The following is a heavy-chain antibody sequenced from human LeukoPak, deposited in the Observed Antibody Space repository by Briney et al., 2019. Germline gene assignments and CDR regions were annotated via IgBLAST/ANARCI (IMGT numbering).Heavy chain of an antibody. CDR3: ARTNQPFDY. Sequence: SETLSLTCTVSGGSISSSSYYWGWIRQPPGKGLEWIGSIYYSGSTYYNPSLKSRVTISVDTSKNQFSLKLSPVTAADTAVYYCARTNQPFDYWGQGTLVTVSS. D-gene: IGHD2-2*01. CDR2: IYYSGST. J-gene: IGHJ4*02. CDR1: GGSISSSSYY. V-gene: IGHV4-39*01.